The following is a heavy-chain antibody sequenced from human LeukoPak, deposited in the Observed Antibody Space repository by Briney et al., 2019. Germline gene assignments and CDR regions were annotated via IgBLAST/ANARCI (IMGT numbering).Heavy chain of an antibody. J-gene: IGHJ6*04. CDR1: GGTFSSYA. CDR3: ARVLDATGTTGPLPIGYMDV. D-gene: IGHD1-1*01. CDR2: IIPIFGTA. V-gene: IGHV1-69*13. Sequence: ASVKVSCKASGGTFSSYAISWVRQAPGQGLEWMGGIIPIFGTANYAQKFQGRVTITADESTSTAYMELSSLRSEDTAVYYCARVLDATGTTGPLPIGYMDVWGKGTTVTVSS.